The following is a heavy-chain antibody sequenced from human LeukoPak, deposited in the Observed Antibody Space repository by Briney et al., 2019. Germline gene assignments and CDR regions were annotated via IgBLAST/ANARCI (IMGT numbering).Heavy chain of an antibody. J-gene: IGHJ4*02. CDR2: INHSGST. Sequence: SETLSLTCAVYGGSFSGYYWSWIRQPPGKGLEWIGEINHSGSTNYNPSLKSRVTISVDTSKNQFPLKLSSVTAADTAVYYCARGRRLSLIVVVVAATGNYFDYWGQGTLVTVSS. V-gene: IGHV4-34*01. CDR1: GGSFSGYY. CDR3: ARGRRLSLIVVVVAATGNYFDY. D-gene: IGHD2-15*01.